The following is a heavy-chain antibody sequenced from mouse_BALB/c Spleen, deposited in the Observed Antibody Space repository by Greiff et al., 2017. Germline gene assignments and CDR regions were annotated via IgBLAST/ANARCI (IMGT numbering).Heavy chain of an antibody. CDR2: ISDGGSYT. D-gene: IGHD3-1*01. CDR3: ARGDHRRAMDY. V-gene: IGHV5-4*02. J-gene: IGHJ2*01. CDR1: GFTFSDYY. Sequence: EVKLVESGGGLVKPGGSLKLSCAASGFTFSDYYMYWVRQTPEKRLEWVATISDGGSYTYYPDSVKGRFTISRDNAKNNLYLQMSSLKSEDTAMYYCARGDHRRAMDYWGQGTTLTVSS.